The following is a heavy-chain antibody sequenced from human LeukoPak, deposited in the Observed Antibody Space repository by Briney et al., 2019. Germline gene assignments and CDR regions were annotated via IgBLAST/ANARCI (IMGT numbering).Heavy chain of an antibody. Sequence: SETLSLTCTAPGGSISSYYWSWLRQPPGKGLEWVGYIYYSGSTNYNPSLKSRVPISLDTSKHQLPLKLSSVTAADTAVYYCARDGSGYPLDYWGQGTLVTVSS. D-gene: IGHD3-22*01. CDR3: ARDGSGYPLDY. J-gene: IGHJ4*02. CDR1: GGSISSYY. V-gene: IGHV4-59*01. CDR2: IYYSGST.